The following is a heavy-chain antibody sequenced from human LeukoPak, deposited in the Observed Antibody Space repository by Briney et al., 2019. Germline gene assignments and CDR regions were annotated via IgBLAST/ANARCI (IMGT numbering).Heavy chain of an antibody. D-gene: IGHD6-6*01. CDR3: AKDPVHLSRNFDN. J-gene: IGHJ4*02. CDR2: ITAGVVNT. Sequence: VGSLRLSCTASGFRFGVFAMIWVRQAPGRGLEWVSSITAGVVNTHYTDRLKGRFTVSRDNSKTSMYLQRDILPVEDTAVFFFAKDPVHLSRNFDNWGQGTMVSVSA. CDR1: GFRFGVFA. V-gene: IGHV3-23*01.